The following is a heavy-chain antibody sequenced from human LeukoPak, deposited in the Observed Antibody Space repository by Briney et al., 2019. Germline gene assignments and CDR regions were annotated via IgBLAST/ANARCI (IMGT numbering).Heavy chain of an antibody. CDR2: IWYDGTNK. J-gene: IGHJ3*02. CDR1: GFTFSNYG. Sequence: GGSLRLSCAASGFTFSNYGMHWVRQAPGKGLEWVAVIWYDGTNKYYADSVKGRFTISRDNSKNTLYLQMNSLRAEDTAVYYCARDRELTSYDSAAFDIWGHETMVTVSS. D-gene: IGHD3-22*01. V-gene: IGHV3-33*01. CDR3: ARDRELTSYDSAAFDI.